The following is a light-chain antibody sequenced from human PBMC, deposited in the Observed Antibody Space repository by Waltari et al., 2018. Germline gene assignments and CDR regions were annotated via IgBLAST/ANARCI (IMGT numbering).Light chain of an antibody. V-gene: IGKV3-15*01. CDR2: GAS. CDR1: QSVSSN. J-gene: IGKJ2*01. Sequence: EIVMTQSPVTLSVSPGERATLSCRASQSVSSNLAWYQQKPGQAPRLLIYGASTRATGITARFSGSGSGTEFTLTISSLQSEDFAVYYCQQYNNWPLYTFGQGTKLEIK. CDR3: QQYNNWPLYT.